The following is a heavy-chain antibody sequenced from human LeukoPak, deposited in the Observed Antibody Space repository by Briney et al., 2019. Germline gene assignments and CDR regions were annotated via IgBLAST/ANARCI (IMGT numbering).Heavy chain of an antibody. Sequence: SETLSLTCAVYGGSFSGYYWSWIRQPPGKGLEWIGEINHSGSTNYNPSLKSRVTISVDTSKNQFSLKLSSVTAADTAVYYCAGGHSSGWYGGDWGQGTLVTVSS. CDR1: GGSFSGYY. CDR2: INHSGST. CDR3: AGGHSSGWYGGD. J-gene: IGHJ4*02. D-gene: IGHD6-19*01. V-gene: IGHV4-34*01.